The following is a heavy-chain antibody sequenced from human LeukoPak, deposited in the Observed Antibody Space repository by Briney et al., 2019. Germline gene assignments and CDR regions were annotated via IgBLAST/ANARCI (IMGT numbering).Heavy chain of an antibody. J-gene: IGHJ4*02. Sequence: ASVKVSCKASGYTFTGYYMHWVRQAPGQGLEWVGWINPNSGGTNYAQKFQGRVTMTRDTSISTAYMELSRLRSDDTAVYYCAREYCTNGVCFPYFDYWGQGTLVTVSS. CDR2: INPNSGGT. CDR1: GYTFTGYY. V-gene: IGHV1-2*02. CDR3: AREYCTNGVCFPYFDY. D-gene: IGHD2-8*01.